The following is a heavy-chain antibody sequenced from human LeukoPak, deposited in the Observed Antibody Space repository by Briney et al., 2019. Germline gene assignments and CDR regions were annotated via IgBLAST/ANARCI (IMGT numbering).Heavy chain of an antibody. CDR3: ARRLEYSSLQEQPFDY. D-gene: IGHD6-6*01. CDR1: GGSISSSSYY. CDR2: IYYSGST. J-gene: IGHJ4*02. Sequence: PSETLSLTCTVSGGSISSSSYYWGWLRQPPGKGLEWIGSIYYSGSTYYNPSLKSRVTLSVDTSKNQFSLKLSSVTAADTAVYYCARRLEYSSLQEQPFDYWGQGTLVTVSS. V-gene: IGHV4-39*01.